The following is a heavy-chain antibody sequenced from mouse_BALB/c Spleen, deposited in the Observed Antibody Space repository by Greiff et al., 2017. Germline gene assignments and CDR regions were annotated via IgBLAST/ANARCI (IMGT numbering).Heavy chain of an antibody. CDR3: ARTPYYGKGNYYAMDY. Sequence: EVQLVESGGGLVQPGGSRKLSCAASGFTFSSFGMHWVRQAPEKGLEWVAYISSGSSTIYYADTVKGRFTISRDNPKNTLFLQMTSLRSEDTAMYYCARTPYYGKGNYYAMDYWGQGTSVTVSS. CDR1: GFTFSSFG. D-gene: IGHD2-10*01. V-gene: IGHV5-17*02. CDR2: ISSGSSTI. J-gene: IGHJ4*01.